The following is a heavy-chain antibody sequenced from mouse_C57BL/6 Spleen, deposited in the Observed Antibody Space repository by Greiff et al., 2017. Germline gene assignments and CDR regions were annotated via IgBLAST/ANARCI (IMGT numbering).Heavy chain of an antibody. Sequence: QVQLQQSGPELVKPGASVKISCKASGYAFSSSWMNWVKQRPGKGLEWIGRLYPGDGATNYNGKFKSQATPTADKTSSTAYMQHRSLMSDDSAVYFCARRDDYDWNAMDYWGQGTSVTVSS. CDR3: ARRDDYDWNAMDY. V-gene: IGHV1-82*01. J-gene: IGHJ4*01. CDR1: GYAFSSSW. D-gene: IGHD2-4*01. CDR2: LYPGDGAT.